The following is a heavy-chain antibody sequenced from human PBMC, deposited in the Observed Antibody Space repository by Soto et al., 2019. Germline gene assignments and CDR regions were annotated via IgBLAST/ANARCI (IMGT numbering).Heavy chain of an antibody. J-gene: IGHJ4*02. Sequence: QVQLVQSGAEVKKPGASVKVSCKASGYTFNSYVLHWVRQAPGQRLEWMGWINAGNGKTKYSQKLQGRLTFARDTSASTASMELSSLRSEDTAVYYCARGNVGGELHKGELEYWGQGTLVTVSS. CDR3: ARGNVGGELHKGELEY. CDR1: GYTFNSYV. D-gene: IGHD1-26*01. CDR2: INAGNGKT. V-gene: IGHV1-3*01.